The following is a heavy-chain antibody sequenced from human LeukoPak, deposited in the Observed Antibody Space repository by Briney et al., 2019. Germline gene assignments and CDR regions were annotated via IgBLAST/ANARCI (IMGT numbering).Heavy chain of an antibody. D-gene: IGHD3-22*01. V-gene: IGHV4-34*01. Sequence: SETLSLTCAVYGGSFSGYYWSWIRQPPGKGLEWIGEINHSGSTNYNPSLKSRVTISVDTSKNQFSLKLSSVTAADTAVYYCARIADYYDSSGSRRAAAFDIWGQGTMVTVSS. CDR2: INHSGST. CDR1: GGSFSGYY. CDR3: ARIADYYDSSGSRRAAAFDI. J-gene: IGHJ3*02.